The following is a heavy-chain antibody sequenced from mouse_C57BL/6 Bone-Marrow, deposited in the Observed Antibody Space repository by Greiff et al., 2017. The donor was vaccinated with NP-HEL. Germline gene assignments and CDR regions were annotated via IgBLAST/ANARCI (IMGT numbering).Heavy chain of an antibody. J-gene: IGHJ2*01. CDR2: IDPETGGT. V-gene: IGHV1-15*01. CDR3: TRWDYYGKDY. D-gene: IGHD2-1*01. Sequence: QVQLKESGAELVRPGASVTLSCKASGYTFTDYEMHWVKQTPVHGLEWIGAIDPETGGTAYNQKFKGTAILTADKSSITAYMELRSLTSEDSAVYYCTRWDYYGKDYWGQGTTLTVSS. CDR1: GYTFTDYE.